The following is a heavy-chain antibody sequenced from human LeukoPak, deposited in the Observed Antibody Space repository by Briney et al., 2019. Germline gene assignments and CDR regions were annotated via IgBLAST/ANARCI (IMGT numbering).Heavy chain of an antibody. V-gene: IGHV2-70*01. Sequence: ASGPTLVNPTQTLTLTCTFSGFSLSTSGMCVSWIRQPPGKALEWLALIDWDDDKYYSTSLKTRLTISKDTSKNQAVLTMTNMDPVDTATYYCALSPVVAATQGWFDPWGQGTLVTVSS. CDR2: IDWDDDK. D-gene: IGHD2-15*01. CDR3: ALSPVVAATQGWFDP. CDR1: GFSLSTSGMC. J-gene: IGHJ5*02.